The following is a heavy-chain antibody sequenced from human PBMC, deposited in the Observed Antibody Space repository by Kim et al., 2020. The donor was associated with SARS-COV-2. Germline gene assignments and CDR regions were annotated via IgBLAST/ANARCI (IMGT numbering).Heavy chain of an antibody. V-gene: IGHV4-34*01. Sequence: SETLSLTCAVYGGSFSGYYWSWIRQPPGKGLEWIGEINHSGSTNYNPSLKSRVTISVDTSKNQFSLKLSSVTAADTAVYYCARGPKYYYVNHYGMDVWGQGTTVTVSS. CDR2: INHSGST. J-gene: IGHJ6*02. D-gene: IGHD3-10*02. CDR3: ARGPKYYYVNHYGMDV. CDR1: GGSFSGYY.